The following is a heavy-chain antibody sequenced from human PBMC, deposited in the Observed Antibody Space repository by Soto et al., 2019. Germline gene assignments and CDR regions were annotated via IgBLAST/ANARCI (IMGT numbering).Heavy chain of an antibody. D-gene: IGHD3-10*01. CDR1: GGTFSSYT. V-gene: IGHV1-69*02. CDR2: IIPILGIA. Sequence: QVQLVQSGAEVKKPGSSVKVSCKASGGTFSSYTISWVRQAPGQGLEWMGRIIPILGIANYAQKFQGRVTITADKSTSTAYMELSSLRSEDTAVYYCAGGRLDDYGSGRSWAFDIWGQGTMVTVSS. J-gene: IGHJ3*02. CDR3: AGGRLDDYGSGRSWAFDI.